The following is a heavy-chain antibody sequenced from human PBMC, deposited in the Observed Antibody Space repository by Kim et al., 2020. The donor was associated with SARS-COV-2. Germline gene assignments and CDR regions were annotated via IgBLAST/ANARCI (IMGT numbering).Heavy chain of an antibody. J-gene: IGHJ5*02. V-gene: IGHV4-34*01. CDR3: ARAPYYYDSSGYYR. Sequence: NPTLQCRVTISVDTSKNQFSLKLSSVTAADTAVYYCARAPYYYDSSGYYRWGQGTLVTVSS. D-gene: IGHD3-22*01.